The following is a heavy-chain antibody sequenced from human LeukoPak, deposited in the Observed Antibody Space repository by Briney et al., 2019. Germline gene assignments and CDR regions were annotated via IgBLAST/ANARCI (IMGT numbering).Heavy chain of an antibody. CDR1: GYTFTYSG. Sequence: ASVKVSCKASGYTFTYSGISWVRQAPGQGLEWMGWISGYNGNTNYAQKLQGRVTMTTDTSTSTAYMELRSLRSDDTAVYYCARDPIIGYCSGGDCYRAFDIWGQGTLVTVSS. V-gene: IGHV1-18*01. J-gene: IGHJ3*02. CDR3: ARDPIIGYCSGGDCYRAFDI. CDR2: ISGYNGNT. D-gene: IGHD2-15*01.